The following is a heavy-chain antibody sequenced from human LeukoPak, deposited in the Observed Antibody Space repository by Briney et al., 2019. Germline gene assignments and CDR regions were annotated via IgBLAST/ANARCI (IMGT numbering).Heavy chain of an antibody. CDR1: GGTFSSYA. J-gene: IGHJ6*03. CDR3: ARETGTTSGAYYMDV. V-gene: IGHV1-69*13. Sequence: ASVKVSCKASGGTFSSYAISWVRQAPGQGLVWMGGIIPIFGTANYAQKFQGRVTITADESTSTAYMELSSLRSEDTAVYYCARETGTTSGAYYMDVWGKGTTVTVSS. D-gene: IGHD1-7*01. CDR2: IIPIFGTA.